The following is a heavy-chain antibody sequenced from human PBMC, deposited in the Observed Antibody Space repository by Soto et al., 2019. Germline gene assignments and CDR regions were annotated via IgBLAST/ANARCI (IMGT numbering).Heavy chain of an antibody. CDR1: GFTFSSYA. J-gene: IGHJ6*02. CDR2: ISSNGGST. Sequence: EVQLVESGGGLVQPGGSLRLSCAASGFTFSSYAMHWVRQAPGKGLEYVSAISSNGGSTYYANSVKGRFTISRDNSKNTLYLQRGSLRAKDMAVYYCARALNPAVFWYVGEDYQGRDVWGQGPTNTVPS. D-gene: IGHD3-10*01. CDR3: ARALNPAVFWYVGEDYQGRDV. V-gene: IGHV3-64*01.